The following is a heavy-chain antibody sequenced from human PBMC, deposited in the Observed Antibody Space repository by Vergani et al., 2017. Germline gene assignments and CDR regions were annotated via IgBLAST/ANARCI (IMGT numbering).Heavy chain of an antibody. V-gene: IGHV1-69*02. CDR2: IIPILGIA. D-gene: IGHD6-13*01. CDR1: GGTFSSYT. CDR3: ARGGGRSGSSWAEATIAYYYYGMDV. J-gene: IGHJ6*02. Sequence: QVQLVQSGAEVKKPGSSVKVSCKASGGTFSSYTISWVRQAPGQGLEWMGRIIPILGIATYAQKFQGRVTITADKSTSAAYMELSGLRSEDTAVYYCARGGGRSGSSWAEATIAYYYYGMDVWGQGTTVTVSS.